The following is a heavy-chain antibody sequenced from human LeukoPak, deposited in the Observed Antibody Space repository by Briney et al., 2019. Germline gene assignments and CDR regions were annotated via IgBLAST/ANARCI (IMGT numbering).Heavy chain of an antibody. CDR3: ARDIVVVPAASGPNYYYMDV. D-gene: IGHD2-2*01. V-gene: IGHV3-21*01. Sequence: GGSLRLSCAVSGFTFSGYTMNWVRQAPGKGLEWVSSISSTGSNIYYADSVKGRFTISRDNAKNSLYLQMNSLRAEDTAVYYCARDIVVVPAASGPNYYYMDVWGKGTTVTVSS. CDR1: GFTFSGYT. J-gene: IGHJ6*03. CDR2: ISSTGSNI.